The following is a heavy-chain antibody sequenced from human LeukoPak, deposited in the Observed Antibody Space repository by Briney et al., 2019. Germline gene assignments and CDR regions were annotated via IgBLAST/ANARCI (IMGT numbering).Heavy chain of an antibody. J-gene: IGHJ5*02. CDR2: INPSGGST. D-gene: IGHD2-2*01. CDR1: GGTFSSYA. Sequence: ASVKVSCKASGGTFSSYAISWVRQAPGQGLEWMGIINPSGGSTSYAQKFQGRVTMTRDMSTSTVYMELSSLRSEDTAVYYCARGYCSSTSCSTTPPSLNWFDPWGQGTLVTVSS. CDR3: ARGYCSSTSCSTTPPSLNWFDP. V-gene: IGHV1-46*01.